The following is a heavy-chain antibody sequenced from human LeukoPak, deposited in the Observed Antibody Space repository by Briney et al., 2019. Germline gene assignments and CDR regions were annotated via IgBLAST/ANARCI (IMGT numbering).Heavy chain of an antibody. CDR2: ISGDGGST. D-gene: IGHD6-19*01. V-gene: IGHV3-43*02. J-gene: IGHJ4*02. CDR3: ASGGSGWSAYYFDY. CDR1: GFTFDDYA. Sequence: PGGSLRLSCAASGFTFDDYAMHWVRQAPGKGLEWVSLISGDGGSTYYADSVKGRFTISRDNSKNTLYLQMNGLRAEDTAVYYCASGGSGWSAYYFDYWGQGTLVTVSS.